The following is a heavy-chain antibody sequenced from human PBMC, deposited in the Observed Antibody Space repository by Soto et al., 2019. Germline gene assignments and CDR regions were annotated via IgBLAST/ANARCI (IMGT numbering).Heavy chain of an antibody. D-gene: IGHD2-2*01. Sequence: SETLSLTXAVYGGSFSGYYWSWIRQPPGKGLEWIGEINHSGSTNYNPSLKSRVTISVDTSKNQFSLKLSSVTAADTAVYYCSTYGNFDYWGQGTLVTVSS. J-gene: IGHJ4*02. CDR3: STYGNFDY. CDR1: GGSFSGYY. V-gene: IGHV4-34*01. CDR2: INHSGST.